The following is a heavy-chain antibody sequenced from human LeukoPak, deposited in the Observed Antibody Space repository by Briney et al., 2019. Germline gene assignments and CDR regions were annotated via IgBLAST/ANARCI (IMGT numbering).Heavy chain of an antibody. Sequence: SVKVSCKASGGTFSSYAISWVRQAPGQGLEWMGRIIPIFGTANYAQKFQGRVTITTDESTSTAYMELSRLTSDDTAVYYCARYPGNDAFDIWGQGTMVTVSS. CDR2: IIPIFGTA. J-gene: IGHJ3*02. V-gene: IGHV1-69*05. CDR3: ARYPGNDAFDI. CDR1: GGTFSSYA. D-gene: IGHD2-2*01.